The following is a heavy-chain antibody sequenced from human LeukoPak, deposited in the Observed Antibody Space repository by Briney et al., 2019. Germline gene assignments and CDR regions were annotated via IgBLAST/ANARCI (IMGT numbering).Heavy chain of an antibody. CDR2: ISYDGSNK. J-gene: IGHJ3*02. CDR1: GFTFSTYA. CDR3: AKDQRAGLSRPYVFDI. D-gene: IGHD2/OR15-2a*01. V-gene: IGHV3-30*18. Sequence: GGSLRLSCAASGFTFSTYAMHWVRQAPGKGLEWVAVISYDGSNKYFADSVKGRFTISRDNSKNTLYLQMSSLRPEDTDVYYCAKDQRAGLSRPYVFDIWGQGTMVTVSS.